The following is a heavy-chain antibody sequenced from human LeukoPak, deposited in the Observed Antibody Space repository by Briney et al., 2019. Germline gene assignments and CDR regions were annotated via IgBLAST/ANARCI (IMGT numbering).Heavy chain of an antibody. J-gene: IGHJ6*03. Sequence: SETLSLTCTVSGGSISSYYWSWIRQPAGKGLEGIGRIYTSGSTNYNPSLKSRVTMSVDTSKSTFSMKLSSVTAADTAVYYCARDQEGYAGYYYMDVWGRGTTVTVSS. V-gene: IGHV4-4*07. CDR3: ARDQEGYAGYYYMDV. D-gene: IGHD1-1*01. CDR1: GGSISSYY. CDR2: IYTSGST.